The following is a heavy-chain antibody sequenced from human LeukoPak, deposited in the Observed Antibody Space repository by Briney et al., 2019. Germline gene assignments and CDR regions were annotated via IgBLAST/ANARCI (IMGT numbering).Heavy chain of an antibody. CDR1: GFTFSSYW. Sequence: GGSLRLSCAASGFTFSSYWMTWVRQAPGKGLEWVANIKQDGSEKYYVDSVKGRFTISRDNAKNSLFLQMNSLRAEDTAVYYCARVYCSSGSCFEYFQRWGQGTLVTVSS. CDR3: ARVYCSSGSCFEYFQR. V-gene: IGHV3-7*01. D-gene: IGHD2-15*01. CDR2: IKQDGSEK. J-gene: IGHJ1*01.